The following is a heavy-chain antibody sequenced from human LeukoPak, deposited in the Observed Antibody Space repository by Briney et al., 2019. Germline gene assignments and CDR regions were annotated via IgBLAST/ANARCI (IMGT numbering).Heavy chain of an antibody. J-gene: IGHJ4*02. CDR1: GGSFSGYY. CDR2: INHSGST. Sequence: PSETLSLTCAVYGGSFSGYYWSWIRQPPGKGLEWIGEINHSGSTNYNPSLKSRVTISVDTSKNQFSLKLSSVTAADTAVYYCARGTAVAGVRIDYWGQGTLVTVSS. D-gene: IGHD6-19*01. V-gene: IGHV4-34*01. CDR3: ARGTAVAGVRIDY.